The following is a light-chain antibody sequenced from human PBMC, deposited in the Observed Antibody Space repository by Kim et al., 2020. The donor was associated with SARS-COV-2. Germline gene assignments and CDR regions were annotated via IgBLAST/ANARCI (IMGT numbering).Light chain of an antibody. V-gene: IGLV1-44*01. CDR3: AAWDDSLNAVV. CDR2: SNN. Sequence: GQRVTISCSGSSSNIGSNTVNWYQQLPGTAPKLLNYSNNQRPSGVPDRFSGSKSGTSASLAISGLQSEDEADYYCAAWDDSLNAVVFGGGTKLTVL. J-gene: IGLJ2*01. CDR1: SSNIGSNT.